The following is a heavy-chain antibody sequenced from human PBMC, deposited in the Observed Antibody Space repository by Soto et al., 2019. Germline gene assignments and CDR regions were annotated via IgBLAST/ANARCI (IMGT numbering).Heavy chain of an antibody. CDR2: ISYDGSNK. CDR1: GFTFSSYA. Sequence: VQLVESGGGVVQPGRSLRLSCAASGFTFSSYAMHWVRQAPGKGLEWVAVISYDGSNKYYADSVKGRFTISRDNSKNTLYLQMNSLRAEDTAVYYCARDPAPHYDFWSGFGWYFDLWGRGTLVTVSS. J-gene: IGHJ2*01. V-gene: IGHV3-30-3*01. CDR3: ARDPAPHYDFWSGFGWYFDL. D-gene: IGHD3-3*01.